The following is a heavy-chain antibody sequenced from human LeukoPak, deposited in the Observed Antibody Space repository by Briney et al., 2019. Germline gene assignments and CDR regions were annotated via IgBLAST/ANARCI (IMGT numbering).Heavy chain of an antibody. V-gene: IGHV3-23*01. CDR1: GFTFSDYA. Sequence: GGSLRLSCAASGFTFSDYAMMGLRQARGRGVEGVSGILQGGDTTYYADSVRGRLTISRDKSENTLYLQINSLRVEDTAIYYCAKDAIRGDGYWEFDYWGQGALVSVSS. J-gene: IGHJ4*02. CDR3: AKDAIRGDGYWEFDY. CDR2: ILQGGDTT. D-gene: IGHD5-24*01.